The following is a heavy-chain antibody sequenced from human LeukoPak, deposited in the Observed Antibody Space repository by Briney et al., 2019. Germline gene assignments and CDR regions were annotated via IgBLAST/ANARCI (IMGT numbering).Heavy chain of an antibody. D-gene: IGHD3-3*01. Sequence: GGSLRLSCAASGFTFSSYGMHWVRQAPGKGLEWVAFIRYDGSNKYYADSVKGRFTISRDNSKNTLYLQMNSLRAEDTAVYYCAKPMYHTIFGVVNYYFDYWGQGTLVTVSS. CDR3: AKPMYHTIFGVVNYYFDY. V-gene: IGHV3-30*02. J-gene: IGHJ4*02. CDR2: IRYDGSNK. CDR1: GFTFSSYG.